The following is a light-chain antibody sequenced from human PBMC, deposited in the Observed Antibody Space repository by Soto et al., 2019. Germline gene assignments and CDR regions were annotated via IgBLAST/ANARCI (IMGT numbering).Light chain of an antibody. V-gene: IGLV4-69*01. CDR2: LNSDGSH. CDR1: SGHRSYA. CDR3: QTWGTGIRV. Sequence: QLVLTQSPSASASLGASVKLTCTLSSGHRSYAIAWHQQQPEKGPRYLMKLNSDGSHSKGDGIPDRFSGSSSGAERYLTISSLQSEDEADYYCQTWGTGIRVFGGRTKLTVL. J-gene: IGLJ2*01.